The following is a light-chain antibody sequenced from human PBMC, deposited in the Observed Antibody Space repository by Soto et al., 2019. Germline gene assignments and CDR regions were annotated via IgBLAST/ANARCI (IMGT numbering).Light chain of an antibody. CDR3: HQANSFPRT. Sequence: DTLMTQSPSSVSASIGDRVILTCRASRDISTWLAWYQQKPGQAPKLLISKASNLQSGVPSRFSGSGSVREFTLIISSLQPDDFATYFCHQANSFPRTFGQGTKVDIK. CDR1: RDISTW. J-gene: IGKJ1*01. V-gene: IGKV1-12*01. CDR2: KAS.